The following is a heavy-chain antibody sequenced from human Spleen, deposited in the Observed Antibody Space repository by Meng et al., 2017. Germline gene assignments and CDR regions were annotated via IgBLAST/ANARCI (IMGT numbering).Heavy chain of an antibody. V-gene: IGHV5-51*01. CDR2: IYPGDSDT. CDR1: GYTFTNYW. D-gene: IGHD2-2*01. CDR3: TRPFSTSYDAFDI. Sequence: GGSLRLSCKGSGYTFTNYWIGWVRQMPGKGLEWMGIIYPGDSDTRYSPSFQGQVTISVDKSINTAYLQWSSLKASDTAMYYCTRPFSTSYDAFDIWGQGTMVPVSS. J-gene: IGHJ3*02.